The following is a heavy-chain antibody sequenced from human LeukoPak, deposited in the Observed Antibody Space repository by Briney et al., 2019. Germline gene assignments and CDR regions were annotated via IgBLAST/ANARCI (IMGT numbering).Heavy chain of an antibody. CDR1: GFTFSDYA. D-gene: IGHD2-15*01. J-gene: IGHJ4*02. V-gene: IGHV3-23*01. CDR2: ISNNGGYT. Sequence: GGSLRLSCAASGFTFSDYAMSWVRQAPGKGLEWVSAISNNGGYTYYADSVQGRFTISRDNSKSTLCLQMNSLRAEDTAVYYCAKQLGYCSDGSCYFPYWGQGTLVTVSS. CDR3: AKQLGYCSDGSCYFPY.